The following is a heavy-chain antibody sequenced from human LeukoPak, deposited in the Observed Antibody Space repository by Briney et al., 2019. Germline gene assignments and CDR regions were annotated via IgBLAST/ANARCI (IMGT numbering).Heavy chain of an antibody. CDR2: IYYSGST. J-gene: IGHJ5*02. V-gene: IGHV4-59*06. D-gene: IGHD3-10*01. CDR1: GGSISSYY. CDR3: ARGSITMVRGVMNWFDP. Sequence: PSETLSLTCTVSGGSISSYYWSWIRQHPGKGLEWIGYIYYSGSTYYNPSLKSRVTISVDTSKNQFSLKLSSVTAADTAVYYCARGSITMVRGVMNWFDPWGQGTLVTVSS.